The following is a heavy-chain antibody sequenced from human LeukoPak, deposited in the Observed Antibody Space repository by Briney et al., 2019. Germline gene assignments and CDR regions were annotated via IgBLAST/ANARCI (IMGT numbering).Heavy chain of an antibody. J-gene: IGHJ4*02. V-gene: IGHV3-7*03. CDR3: VRGPSLSSGYTHYFDY. CDR2: INQDGSAT. Sequence: GGSLRLSCAVSGFTFSSYWMSWVRQAPGKGLEWVAKINQDGSATKHLDSVKGRFTISRDNAKNSLYLQMNSLRAEDTAVYYCVRGPSLSSGYTHYFDYWGQGTLVTVSS. CDR1: GFTFSSYW. D-gene: IGHD3-22*01.